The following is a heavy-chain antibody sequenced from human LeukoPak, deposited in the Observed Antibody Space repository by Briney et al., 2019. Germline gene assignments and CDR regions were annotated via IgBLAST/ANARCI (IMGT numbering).Heavy chain of an antibody. CDR2: INHSGST. Sequence: SETLSLTCAVYGGSFSGYYWSWIRQPPGKGLEWIGEINHSGSTNYNPSLKSRVTISVDTSKNQFSLKLGSVTAADTAVYYCARAGQQLVLSWFDPWGQGTLVTVSS. D-gene: IGHD6-13*01. CDR1: GGSFSGYY. CDR3: ARAGQQLVLSWFDP. J-gene: IGHJ5*02. V-gene: IGHV4-34*01.